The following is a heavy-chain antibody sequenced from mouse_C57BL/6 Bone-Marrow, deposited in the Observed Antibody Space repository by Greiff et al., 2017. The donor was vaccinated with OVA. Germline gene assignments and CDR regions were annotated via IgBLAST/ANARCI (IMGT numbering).Heavy chain of an antibody. Sequence: QVQLKESGPGILQSSQTLSLTCSFSGFSLSTSGMGVSWIRQPSGKGLEWLAHIYWDDDKRYNPSLKSRLPISKDTSRNQVFLKITSVDTAGTATYYCARRSVYSNYPLAMDYWGQGTSVTVSS. V-gene: IGHV8-12*01. D-gene: IGHD2-5*01. CDR1: GFSLSTSGMG. CDR3: ARRSVYSNYPLAMDY. CDR2: IYWDDDK. J-gene: IGHJ4*01.